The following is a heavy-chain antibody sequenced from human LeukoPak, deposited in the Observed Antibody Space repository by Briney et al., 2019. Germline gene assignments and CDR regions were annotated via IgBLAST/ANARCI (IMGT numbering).Heavy chain of an antibody. Sequence: GGSLRLSCLASGFPFSNYEMHWVRQAPGKALEYVSAISSNGGSTYYADSVNGRFTISRDNSKNTLYLQMSSLRAEDTAVYYCVKDGASGSHYDYWGQGTLVTVSS. J-gene: IGHJ4*02. CDR2: ISSNGGST. CDR1: GFPFSNYE. D-gene: IGHD3-10*01. CDR3: VKDGASGSHYDY. V-gene: IGHV3-64D*06.